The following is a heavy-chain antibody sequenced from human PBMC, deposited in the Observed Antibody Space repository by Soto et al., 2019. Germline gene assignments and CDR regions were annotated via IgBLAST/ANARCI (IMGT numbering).Heavy chain of an antibody. CDR3: ARGMRATMLLVGHTIWFGP. V-gene: IGHV4-59*01. CDR1: GDSINNYY. Sequence: PSETLSLTCSVSGDSINNYYWSWIRQPPGKGLEWIGSSSYSGSTNYNPSLNSQVTISLDTSRNQFSLKLTSVTAADTAVYYCARGMRATMLLVGHTIWFGPWGQGTLLTVSS. D-gene: IGHD5-12*01. CDR2: SSYSGST. J-gene: IGHJ5*02.